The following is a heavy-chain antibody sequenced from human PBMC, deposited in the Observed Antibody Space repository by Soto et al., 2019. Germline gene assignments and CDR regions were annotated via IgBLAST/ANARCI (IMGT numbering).Heavy chain of an antibody. V-gene: IGHV6-1*01. CDR2: TYYRSKWYN. Sequence: PSQTISLTCAIAGDSVSSNSAAWNWIRQSPSRGLEWLGRTYYRSKWYNDYAVSVKSRITINPDTSKNQFSLQLNSVTPEDTAVYYCARDCPDLQRPYYYGMDVWGQGTTVTVSS. J-gene: IGHJ6*02. CDR1: GDSVSSNSAA. D-gene: IGHD4-4*01. CDR3: ARDCPDLQRPYYYGMDV.